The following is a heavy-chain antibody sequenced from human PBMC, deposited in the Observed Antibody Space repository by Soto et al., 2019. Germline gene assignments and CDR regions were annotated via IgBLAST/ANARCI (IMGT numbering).Heavy chain of an antibody. CDR3: AREEPSGEGAYDY. CDR1: GFTFSSYA. V-gene: IGHV3-30-3*01. J-gene: IGHJ4*02. CDR2: ISYDGSNK. D-gene: IGHD1-26*01. Sequence: QVQLVESGGGVVQPGRSLRLSCAASGFTFSSYAMHWVRQAPGKGLEWVAVISYDGSNKYYADSVKGRFTISRDNCKNTLYLQMNSLRAEDTAVYYCAREEPSGEGAYDYWGQGTLVTVSS.